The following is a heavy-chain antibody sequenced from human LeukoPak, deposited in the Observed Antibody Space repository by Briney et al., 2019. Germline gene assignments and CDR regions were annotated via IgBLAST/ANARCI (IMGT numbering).Heavy chain of an antibody. V-gene: IGHV4-59*12. D-gene: IGHD3-22*01. CDR1: GGSISSYY. CDR3: ARGMTNGYYYDSSGPWVY. CDR2: IYYSGST. J-gene: IGHJ4*02. Sequence: SETLSLTCTVSGGSISSYYWSWIRQPPGKGLEWIGYIYYSGSTNYNPSLKSRVTISVDTSKNQFSLKLSSVTAADTAVYYCARGMTNGYYYDSSGPWVYWGQGTLVTVSS.